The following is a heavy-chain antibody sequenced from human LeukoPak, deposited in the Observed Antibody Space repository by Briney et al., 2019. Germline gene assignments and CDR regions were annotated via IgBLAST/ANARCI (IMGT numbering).Heavy chain of an antibody. Sequence: SETLSRTCTVSGGSISSYYWSWIRQPPGKGLEWIGYIYYSGSTNYNPSLKSRVTISVDTSKNQFSLKLSSVTAADTAVYYCARRRRRYYYGPDAFDIWGQGTMVTVSS. CDR1: GGSISSYY. CDR2: IYYSGST. D-gene: IGHD3-10*01. CDR3: ARRRRRYYYGPDAFDI. J-gene: IGHJ3*02. V-gene: IGHV4-59*01.